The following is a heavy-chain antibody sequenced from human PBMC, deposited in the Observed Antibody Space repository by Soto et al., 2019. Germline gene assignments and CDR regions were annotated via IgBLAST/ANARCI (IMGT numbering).Heavy chain of an antibody. CDR1: GFTFGASA. Sequence: GGSLRLSCAASGFTFGASALQWVRQASGKGLEWLGRIGSRGESYATTYDVSVKGRFTISRDNSQNTLYLEMNSLRAEDTAVYYCARDFDPKPGIAVAGTDHWGQGTLVTVSS. V-gene: IGHV3-73*01. J-gene: IGHJ4*02. CDR3: ARDFDPKPGIAVAGTDH. D-gene: IGHD6-19*01. CDR2: IGSRGESYAT.